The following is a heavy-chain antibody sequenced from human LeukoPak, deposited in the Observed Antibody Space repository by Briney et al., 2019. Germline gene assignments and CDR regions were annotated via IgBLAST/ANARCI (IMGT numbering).Heavy chain of an antibody. CDR1: GGSISSYY. CDR2: IYYSGST. D-gene: IGHD6-19*01. J-gene: IGHJ3*02. Sequence: PSETLSPTCTVSGGSISSYYWSWIRQPPGKGLEWIGYIYYSGSTNYNPSLKSRVTISVDTSKNQFSLKLSSVTAADTAVYYCARAVAGDDAFDIWGQGTMVTVSS. V-gene: IGHV4-59*08. CDR3: ARAVAGDDAFDI.